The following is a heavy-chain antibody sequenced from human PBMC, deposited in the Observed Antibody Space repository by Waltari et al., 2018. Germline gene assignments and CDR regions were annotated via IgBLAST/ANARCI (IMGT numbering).Heavy chain of an antibody. V-gene: IGHV1-69*14. D-gene: IGHD4-17*01. CDR2: IIPIFGTA. CDR3: ARVSGGDYEGYFQH. CDR1: GGNFSSYA. Sequence: QVQLVQSGAEVKKPGSSVKVSCKASGGNFSSYAISWLRQPPGQGLEWMGGIIPIFGTANYAQKFQGRVTITADKSTSTAYMELSSLRSEDTAVYYCARVSGGDYEGYFQHWGQGTLVTVSS. J-gene: IGHJ1*01.